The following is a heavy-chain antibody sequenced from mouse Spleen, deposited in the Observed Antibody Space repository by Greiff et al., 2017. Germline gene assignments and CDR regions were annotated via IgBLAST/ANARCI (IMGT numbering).Heavy chain of an antibody. V-gene: IGHV1-42*01. Sequence: EVQLQQSGPELVKPGASVKISCKASGYSFTGYYMNWVKQSPEKSLEWIGEINPSTGGTTYNQKFKAKATLTVDKSSSTAYMQLKSLTSEDSAVYYCARIHSSWYFDVWGAGTTVTVSS. CDR2: INPSTGGT. CDR1: GYSFTGYY. D-gene: IGHD1-3*01. CDR3: ARIHSSWYFDV. J-gene: IGHJ1*01.